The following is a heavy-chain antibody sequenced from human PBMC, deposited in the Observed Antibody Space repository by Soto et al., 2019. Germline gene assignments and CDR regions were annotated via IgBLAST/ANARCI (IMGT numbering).Heavy chain of an antibody. CDR3: AKDNRAVSGYYFDD. Sequence: PGGSLRLSCAASGFTFDDYAMHWVRQAPGKGLEWVSGISWNSGSIGYADSVKGRFTISRDNAKNSLYLQMNSLRAEDTALYYCAKDNRAVSGYYFDDWGQGTLVTVSS. J-gene: IGHJ4*02. D-gene: IGHD6-19*01. CDR1: GFTFDDYA. CDR2: ISWNSGSI. V-gene: IGHV3-9*01.